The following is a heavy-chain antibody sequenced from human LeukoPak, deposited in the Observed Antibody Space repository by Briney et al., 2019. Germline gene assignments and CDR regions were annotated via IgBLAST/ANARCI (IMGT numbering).Heavy chain of an antibody. CDR3: AATTIRLGY. Sequence: WASVKVSCKASGYTFTGNDMHWVRPANGQGLEWMGWINPNSGGTNYAQKFQGRGTMTRGTFMSKACMELSRRRSDDTAGYYCAATTIRLGYWGQGTLVTVSS. CDR1: GYTFTGND. CDR2: INPNSGGT. J-gene: IGHJ4*02. V-gene: IGHV1-2*02. D-gene: IGHD1-26*01.